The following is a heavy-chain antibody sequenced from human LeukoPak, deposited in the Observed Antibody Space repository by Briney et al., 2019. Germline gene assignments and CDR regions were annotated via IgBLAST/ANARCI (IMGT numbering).Heavy chain of an antibody. J-gene: IGHJ4*02. D-gene: IGHD2-15*01. Sequence: GGSLRLSCAASGFTFSRYWMNWVRQAPGKGPVWVSTINSDGSFTSCADSVQGQFTISRDNAKNTLYLQMNSLRAEDTAVYYCARTTPRGYSYYFDYWGQGILVTVSS. V-gene: IGHV3-74*01. CDR3: ARTTPRGYSYYFDY. CDR2: INSDGSFT. CDR1: GFTFSRYW.